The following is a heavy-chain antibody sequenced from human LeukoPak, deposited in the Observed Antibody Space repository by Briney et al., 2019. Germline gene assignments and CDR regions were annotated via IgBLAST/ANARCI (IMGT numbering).Heavy chain of an antibody. J-gene: IGHJ1*01. CDR3: AKAIAVAGLEYFQH. CDR1: GFTFSIYG. D-gene: IGHD6-19*01. CDR2: IQHDESDI. V-gene: IGHV3-30*02. Sequence: GGSLRLSCAASGFTFSIYGMHWVRQAPGKGLEWVAFIQHDESDIHYAESVKGRFTISRGNSKNTLYLQMNSLRAEDTAVYYCAKAIAVAGLEYFQHWGQGTLVTVSS.